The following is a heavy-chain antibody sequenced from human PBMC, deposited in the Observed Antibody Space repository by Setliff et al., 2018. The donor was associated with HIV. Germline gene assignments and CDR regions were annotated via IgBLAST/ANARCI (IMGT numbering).Heavy chain of an antibody. V-gene: IGHV1-18*01. CDR2: ISAYNGHT. CDR3: AKCGRTTIFGVVNINWYDP. CDR1: GYTFTSYG. J-gene: IGHJ5*02. D-gene: IGHD3-3*01. Sequence: GASVKVSCKASGYTFTSYGISWVRQAPGQGLEWMGWISAYNGHTRYAQKPQGRITMTTDTSTSTAYMELRSLRSDDPAVYYCAKCGRTTIFGVVNINWYDPWGQGPMVTVSS.